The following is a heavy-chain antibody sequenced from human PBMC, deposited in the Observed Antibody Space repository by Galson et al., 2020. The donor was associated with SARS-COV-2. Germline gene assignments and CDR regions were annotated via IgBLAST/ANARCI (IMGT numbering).Heavy chain of an antibody. Sequence: GESLKISCEASGFIFSNSSMNWVRQAPGKGLEWVSSISGNTNYISYADSVKGRFTISRDNAKNSLYLQMNSLRAEDTAIYYCARDLWFVHWGQGTLVTVSS. CDR2: ISGNTNYI. D-gene: IGHD3-9*01. CDR3: ARDLWFVH. CDR1: GFIFSNSS. J-gene: IGHJ4*02. V-gene: IGHV3-21*01.